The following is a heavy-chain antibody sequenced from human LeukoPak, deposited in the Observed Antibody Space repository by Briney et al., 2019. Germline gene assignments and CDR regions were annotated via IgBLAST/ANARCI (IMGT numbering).Heavy chain of an antibody. CDR1: GYTFTGYY. D-gene: IGHD3-22*01. CDR3: ARANYYDSSGHDAFDI. J-gene: IGHJ3*02. CDR2: INPNSGGT. Sequence: ASVKVSCKASGYTFTGYYMHWVRQAPGQGLEWMGWINPNSGGTNYAQKFQGRVTMTRDTSISTAYMELSRLRSDDTAVYYCARANYYDSSGHDAFDIWGQGTMVTVSS. V-gene: IGHV1-2*02.